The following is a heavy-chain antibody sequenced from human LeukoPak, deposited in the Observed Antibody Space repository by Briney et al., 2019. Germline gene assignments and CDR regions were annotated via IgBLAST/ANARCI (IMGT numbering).Heavy chain of an antibody. J-gene: IGHJ4*02. D-gene: IGHD5-24*01. CDR3: ARDGYSLY. CDR2: IYYSGST. V-gene: IGHV4-59*05. CDR1: GGSISSYY. Sequence: SETLSLTCTASGGSISSYYWSWIRQPPGKGLEWIGSIYYSGSTYYNPSLKSRVTISVDTSKNQFSLKLSSVTAADTAVYYCARDGYSLYWGQGTLVTVSS.